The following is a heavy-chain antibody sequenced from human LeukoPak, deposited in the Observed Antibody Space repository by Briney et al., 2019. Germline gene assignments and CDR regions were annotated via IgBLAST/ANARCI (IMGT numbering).Heavy chain of an antibody. CDR3: AKDYSRRRPYDAFDI. CDR1: GFTFSSYA. CDR2: ISGSGGST. J-gene: IGHJ3*02. D-gene: IGHD2-21*01. V-gene: IGHV3-23*01. Sequence: PGGSLRLSCAASGFTFSSYAMSWVRQAPGNGREWVSAISGSGGSTYYADSVKGRFTISRDNSKNTLYLQMNSLRAEDTAVYYCAKDYSRRRPYDAFDIWGQGTMVTVSS.